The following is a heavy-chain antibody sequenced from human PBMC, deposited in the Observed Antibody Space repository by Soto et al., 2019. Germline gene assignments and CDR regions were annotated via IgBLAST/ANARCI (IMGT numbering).Heavy chain of an antibody. V-gene: IGHV4-34*01. D-gene: IGHD3-10*01. J-gene: IGHJ6*03. CDR3: ARGLIVWFGELSRRGGHYYYMDV. Sequence: SETLSLTCAVYGASFSGYQWTLIRQPTGKGLEWIGEINDSGNINYNPSLKSRVTISLDTPKKQISLKLSSVTAADSAVYYCARGLIVWFGELSRRGGHYYYMDVWGKGTTVTVSS. CDR2: INDSGNI. CDR1: GASFSGYQ.